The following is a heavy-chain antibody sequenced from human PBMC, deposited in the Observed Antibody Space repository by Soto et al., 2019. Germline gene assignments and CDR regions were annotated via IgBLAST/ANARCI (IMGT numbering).Heavy chain of an antibody. CDR3: AGVALGGGGWLDP. CDR1: GNTFTRFY. J-gene: IGHJ5*02. D-gene: IGHD2-15*01. CDR2: INPRSGDT. Sequence: QVQLVQSGAEVKKPGASVNVSCKASGNTFTRFYMHWVRQAPGQGLEWMGIINPRSGDTTYSEQFQGRITVTRETSTSTVYMEPTSLRYEATAIYYCAGVALGGGGWLDPWGQGTLVTVSS. V-gene: IGHV1-46*01.